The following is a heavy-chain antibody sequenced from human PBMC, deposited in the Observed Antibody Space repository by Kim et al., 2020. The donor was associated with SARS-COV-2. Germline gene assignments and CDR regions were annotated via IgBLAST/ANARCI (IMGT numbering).Heavy chain of an antibody. V-gene: IGHV3-13*01. J-gene: IGHJ5*02. D-gene: IGHD6-19*01. Sequence: GGSLRLSCAASGFTFSSYDMHWVRQATGKGLEWVSAIGTAGDTYYPGSVKGRFTISRENAKNSLYLQMNSLRAGDTAVYYCARESRMAGFNWFDPWGQGTLVTVSS. CDR3: ARESRMAGFNWFDP. CDR1: GFTFSSYD. CDR2: IGTAGDT.